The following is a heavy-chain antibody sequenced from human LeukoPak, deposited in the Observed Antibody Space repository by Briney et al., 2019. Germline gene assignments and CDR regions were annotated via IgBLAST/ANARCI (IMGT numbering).Heavy chain of an antibody. D-gene: IGHD2-2*01. J-gene: IGHJ6*02. Sequence: GGSLRLSCAASGFTFSSYSMHWVRQAPGKGLEWVAVILYDGSNKYYADSVKGRFTVSRDNSENTLYLEMNSLRAEDTAVYYCASRGSYCSSSTCSKQFYYGMDVWGQGTTVTVSS. CDR3: ASRGSYCSSSTCSKQFYYGMDV. CDR2: ILYDGSNK. CDR1: GFTFSSYS. V-gene: IGHV3-30-3*01.